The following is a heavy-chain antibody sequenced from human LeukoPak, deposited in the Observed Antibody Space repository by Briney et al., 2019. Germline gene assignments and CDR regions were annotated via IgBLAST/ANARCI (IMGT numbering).Heavy chain of an antibody. CDR3: ARDKTFEVVNFFDY. Sequence: SETLSLTCTVSGGSISSGSYYWGWIRQPPGKGLEWIGSIYYSGSTYYNPSLESRITVPLDTPKNQFSLKLSSVTAADTAVYYCARDKTFEVVNFFDYWGQGTLVTVSS. J-gene: IGHJ4*02. CDR1: GGSISSGSYY. V-gene: IGHV4-39*07. CDR2: IYYSGST. D-gene: IGHD3-3*01.